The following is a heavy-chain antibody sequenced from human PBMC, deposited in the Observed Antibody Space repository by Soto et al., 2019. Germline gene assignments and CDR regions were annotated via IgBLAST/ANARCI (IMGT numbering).Heavy chain of an antibody. CDR2: ISGSGGST. Sequence: GGSLRLSCAAPGFTFSSYAMSWVRQAPGKGLEWVSAISGSGGSTYYADSVKGRFTSSRDNSKNTLYLQMNSLRAEDTAVYYCAKDPGGGRYFDYWGQGTLVTASS. CDR1: GFTFSSYA. CDR3: AKDPGGGRYFDY. J-gene: IGHJ4*02. V-gene: IGHV3-23*01. D-gene: IGHD2-15*01.